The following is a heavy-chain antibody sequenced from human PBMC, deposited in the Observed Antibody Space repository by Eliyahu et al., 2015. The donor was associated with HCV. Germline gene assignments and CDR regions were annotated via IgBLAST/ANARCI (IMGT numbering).Heavy chain of an antibody. J-gene: IGHJ4*02. Sequence: EVKKPGASVKVSCKSSGYSFTSYWMHWVRQAPGQGFEWVGIINPSSGSTDYAQNFQGRVTMTTDTSTSTVYMDLSSLTSEDTAVYYCAREIVRRGWYDYWGQGTLVAVSS. CDR2: INPSSGST. V-gene: IGHV1-46*01. CDR3: AREIVRRGWYDY. CDR1: GYSFTSYW. D-gene: IGHD6-19*01.